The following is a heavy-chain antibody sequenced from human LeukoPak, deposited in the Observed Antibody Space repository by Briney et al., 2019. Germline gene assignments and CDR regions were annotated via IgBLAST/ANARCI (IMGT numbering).Heavy chain of an antibody. CDR3: ARNFDWLYAFDI. Sequence: SETLSLTCAVYGGSFSGYYWSWIRQPPGKGLEWIGEINHSGSTNYNPSLKSRVTISVDTSKNQFSLKLSCVTAADTAVYYCARNFDWLYAFDIWGQGTMVTVSS. D-gene: IGHD3-9*01. J-gene: IGHJ3*02. CDR1: GGSFSGYY. V-gene: IGHV4-34*01. CDR2: INHSGST.